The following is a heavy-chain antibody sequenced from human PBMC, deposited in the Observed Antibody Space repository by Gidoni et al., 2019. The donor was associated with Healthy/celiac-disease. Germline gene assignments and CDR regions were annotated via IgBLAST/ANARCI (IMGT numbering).Heavy chain of an antibody. CDR1: GGTFSSYT. Sequence: QVQLVQSGAEVKKPGSSVKVSCKASGGTFSSYTISWVRQAPGQGLELMGRIIPILGIANYAQKFQGRVTITADKSTSTAYMELSSLRSEDTAVYYCARVPYCSGGSCYSYYGMDVWGQGTTVTVSS. J-gene: IGHJ6*02. CDR3: ARVPYCSGGSCYSYYGMDV. CDR2: IIPILGIA. V-gene: IGHV1-69*02. D-gene: IGHD2-15*01.